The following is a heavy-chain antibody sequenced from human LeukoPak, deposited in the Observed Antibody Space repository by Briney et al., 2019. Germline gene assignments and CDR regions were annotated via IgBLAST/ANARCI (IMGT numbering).Heavy chain of an antibody. D-gene: IGHD3-10*02. V-gene: IGHV3-74*01. Sequence: PGGSLRLSCAASGFPFSIYWMHWVRQAPGKGLVWVSRINSDGSRTNYADSVKGRLSISRDNAKNTLYLQMNSLRAEDTALYYCARDLHYYVAMDVWGQGTTVTVSS. CDR1: GFPFSIYW. CDR3: ARDLHYYVAMDV. CDR2: INSDGSRT. J-gene: IGHJ6*02.